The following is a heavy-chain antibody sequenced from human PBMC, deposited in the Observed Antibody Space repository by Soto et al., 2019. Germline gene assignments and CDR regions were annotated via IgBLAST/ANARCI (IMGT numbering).Heavy chain of an antibody. CDR1: GYSFTSYW. V-gene: IGHV5-51*01. CDR2: IYPGDSDT. CDR3: ARHLSDVGLTGYYYYGMYG. J-gene: IGHJ6*02. Sequence: GESLKISCKGSGYSFTSYWIGWVRQMPGKGLEWMGIIYPGDSDTRYSPSFQGQVTISADKSISTVYLQWSSLKASDTAMYYCARHLSDVGLTGYYYYGMYGWGQGTTVPVSS. D-gene: IGHD2-21*02.